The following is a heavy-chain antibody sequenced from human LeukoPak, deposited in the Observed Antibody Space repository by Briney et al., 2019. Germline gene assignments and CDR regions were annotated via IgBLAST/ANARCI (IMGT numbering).Heavy chain of an antibody. CDR2: IRYDGSNK. Sequence: GGSLRLSCAASGFTFSSYGMHWVRQAPGKGLEWVAFIRYDGSNKYYADSVKGRFTISRDNSKNSLYLQMNSLRAEDTAVYYCAGVWYYYFDYWGQGTLVTVSS. J-gene: IGHJ4*02. CDR1: GFTFSSYG. CDR3: AGVWYYYFDY. D-gene: IGHD3-16*01. V-gene: IGHV3-30*02.